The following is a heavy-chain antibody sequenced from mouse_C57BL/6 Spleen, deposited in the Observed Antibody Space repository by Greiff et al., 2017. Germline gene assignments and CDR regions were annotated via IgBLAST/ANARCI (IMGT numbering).Heavy chain of an antibody. Sequence: QVQLQQSGAELVRPGASVTLSCKASGYTFTDYEMHWVKQTPVHGLEWIGAIDPDTGGTAYNQKFKGKAILTADQSHSTAYMELRSLTPEDSAVYYGTVYGYGGQFAYWGQGTLVTVSA. CDR1: GYTFTDYE. V-gene: IGHV1-15*01. CDR2: IDPDTGGT. CDR3: TVYGYGGQFAY. J-gene: IGHJ3*01. D-gene: IGHD2-2*01.